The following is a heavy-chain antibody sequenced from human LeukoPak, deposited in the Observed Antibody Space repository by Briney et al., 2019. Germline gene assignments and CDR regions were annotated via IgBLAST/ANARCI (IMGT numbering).Heavy chain of an antibody. CDR1: GGSISSYY. Sequence: NPSETLSLTCTVSGGSISSYYWSWIRQPPGKGLEWIGYIYYSGSTNYNPSLKSRVRTSVDTSKKQFSLKLSSVTAADTAVYYCARAPRGVVVKSDAFDIWGQGTMVTVSS. CDR3: ARAPRGVVVKSDAFDI. J-gene: IGHJ3*02. CDR2: IYYSGST. V-gene: IGHV4-59*01. D-gene: IGHD2-15*01.